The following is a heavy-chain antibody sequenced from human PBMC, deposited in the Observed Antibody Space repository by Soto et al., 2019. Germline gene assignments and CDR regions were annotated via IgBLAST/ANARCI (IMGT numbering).Heavy chain of an antibody. CDR3: ARVGPWVPYYYDSSPYTFENWFDP. CDR2: IYHGGST. V-gene: IGHV4-39*02. Sequence: SETLSLTSTVSGGSIKNGDYFCGWLRQPPGKGLEWIGSIYHGGSTYYNPSLNSRVTLSIDMTTNHVSLILNSVTAADTAVYYCARVGPWVPYYYDSSPYTFENWFDPWGQGTLVTVSS. J-gene: IGHJ5*02. CDR1: GGSIKNGDYF. D-gene: IGHD3-22*01.